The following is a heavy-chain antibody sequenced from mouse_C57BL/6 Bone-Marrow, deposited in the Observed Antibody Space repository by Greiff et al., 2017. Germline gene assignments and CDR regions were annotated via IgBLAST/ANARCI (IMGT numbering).Heavy chain of an antibody. CDR1: GYTFTSYW. D-gene: IGHD4-1*01. J-gene: IGHJ4*01. CDR2: IYPGSGST. V-gene: IGHV1-55*01. CDR3: ARGRLTGTSYYAMDY. Sequence: VQLQQPGAELVKPGASVKMSCKASGYTFTSYWITWVKQRPGQGLEWLGDIYPGSGSTNYTEKFKSKATLTVDTSSSTAYMQLSSLTSEDSAVYYCARGRLTGTSYYAMDYWGQGTSVTVSS.